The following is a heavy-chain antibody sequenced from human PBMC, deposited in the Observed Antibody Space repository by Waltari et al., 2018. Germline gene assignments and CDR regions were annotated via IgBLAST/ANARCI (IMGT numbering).Heavy chain of an antibody. CDR3: ARDLIVGPTGGDYLEY. Sequence: EVQLVESGGGLVQPGGSLRLSCAASGFTFSSYWLYWVRQAPGKGLVWVSRINSDGSSTGYAGSVRGRFTISRDNAKNTLYLQMNRLRVEDTAVYYCARDLIVGPTGGDYLEYWGQGALVTVSS. CDR1: GFTFSSYW. CDR2: INSDGSST. D-gene: IGHD1-26*01. J-gene: IGHJ4*02. V-gene: IGHV3-74*01.